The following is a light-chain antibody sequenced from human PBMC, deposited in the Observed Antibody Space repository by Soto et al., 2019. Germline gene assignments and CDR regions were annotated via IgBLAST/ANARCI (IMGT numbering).Light chain of an antibody. CDR2: DTY. V-gene: IGKV3-20*01. CDR1: QSLKNSL. J-gene: IGKJ5*01. Sequence: EFGLTQSPGTLAFSPGEEATLSCRARQSLKNSLIAWYQQKPGQAPRLLIYDTYRRASGIPDRFSGSGSGTDFTLTISRLETEDFAVFYCQQYGTSEIIFGQGTRLETK. CDR3: QQYGTSEII.